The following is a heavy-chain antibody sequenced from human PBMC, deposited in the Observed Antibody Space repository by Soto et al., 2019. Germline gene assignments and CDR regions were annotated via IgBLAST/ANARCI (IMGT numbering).Heavy chain of an antibody. CDR1: GYTFTIYG. CDR3: ARDWSRYYDSSGLMWFY. CDR2: ISAHNGDT. J-gene: IGHJ4*02. Sequence: ASVKVSCKASGYTFTIYGISWVRQAPGQGLEWVGWISAHNGDTRYAQNLKGRITMTTDTLTNTAYMELTSLTSDDTAVYYCARDWSRYYDSSGLMWFYWGQGTLVTVYS. V-gene: IGHV1-18*01. D-gene: IGHD3-22*01.